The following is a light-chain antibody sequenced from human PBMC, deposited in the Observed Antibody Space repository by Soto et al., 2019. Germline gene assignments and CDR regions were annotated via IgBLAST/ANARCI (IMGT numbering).Light chain of an antibody. CDR1: QGIKDY. J-gene: IGKJ1*01. Sequence: EIVMTXXXXXXXXSPGERATXSXRXSQGIKDYLAWFQQKPGQAPRLLTYGASTRATAIPARFSGSGSGTEFTLSISSLQSEDFAVYYCQQYNTWPRTFGQGTKVETK. V-gene: IGKV3-15*01. CDR2: GAS. CDR3: QQYNTWPRT.